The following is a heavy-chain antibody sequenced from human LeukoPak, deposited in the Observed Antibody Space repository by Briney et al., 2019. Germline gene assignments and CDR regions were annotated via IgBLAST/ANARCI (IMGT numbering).Heavy chain of an antibody. Sequence: SETLSLNCTVSGGSISSYYWSWIRQPPGKGLEWSGYIYYSGSTNYNPSLKSRVTISVDTSKNQFSLKLSSVTAADAAVYYCARLVGLYGYGMDVCGQGTTVTVSS. J-gene: IGHJ6*02. D-gene: IGHD2-2*01. V-gene: IGHV4-59*08. CDR1: GGSISSYY. CDR2: IYYSGST. CDR3: ARLVGLYGYGMDV.